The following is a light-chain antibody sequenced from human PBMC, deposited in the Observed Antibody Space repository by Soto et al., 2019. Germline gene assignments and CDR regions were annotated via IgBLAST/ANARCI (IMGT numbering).Light chain of an antibody. CDR2: DAS. V-gene: IGKV1-5*01. J-gene: IGKJ1*01. CDR1: QSISSW. Sequence: DIQMTQSPSTLSASVGDRVTITCRASQSISSWLAWYQQKPGKAPKLLIYDASNLDSGVQSRFSGSGSGTEFSLTISNLQPDDCATYYCQQYENYWTFGQGTKVDIK. CDR3: QQYENYWT.